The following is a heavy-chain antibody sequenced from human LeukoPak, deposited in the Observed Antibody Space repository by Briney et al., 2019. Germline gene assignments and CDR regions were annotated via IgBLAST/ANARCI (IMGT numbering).Heavy chain of an antibody. V-gene: IGHV1-69*06. Sequence: GASVKVSRKASVGTYSSYAISWVRQAPGQGLEWMGGIIPIFGTANYAQKFQGRVTITADKSTSTAYMELSSLRSEDTAVYYCAREGRIAARPGNWFDPWGQGTLVTVSS. D-gene: IGHD6-6*01. CDR1: VGTYSSYA. CDR2: IIPIFGTA. CDR3: AREGRIAARPGNWFDP. J-gene: IGHJ5*02.